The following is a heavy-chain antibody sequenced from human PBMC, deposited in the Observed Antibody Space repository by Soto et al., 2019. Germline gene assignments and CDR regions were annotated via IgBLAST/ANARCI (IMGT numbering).Heavy chain of an antibody. J-gene: IGHJ5*02. CDR1: GVTFSSYA. Sequence: SVKVSCKASGVTFSSYAISWVRQAPGQGLEWMGGIIPIFGTANYAQKFQGRVTITADESTSTAYMELSSLRSEDTAVYYCARAQLEQLVYSWFDPWGQGTLVTVSS. CDR2: IIPIFGTA. CDR3: ARAQLEQLVYSWFDP. V-gene: IGHV1-69*13. D-gene: IGHD6-6*01.